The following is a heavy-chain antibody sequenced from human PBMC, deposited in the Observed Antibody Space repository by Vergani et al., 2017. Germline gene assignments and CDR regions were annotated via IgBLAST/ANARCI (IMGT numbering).Heavy chain of an antibody. V-gene: IGHV1-69*08. J-gene: IGHJ4*02. CDR2: IIPILGIA. Sequence: QVQLVQSGAEVKKPGSSVKISCKASGGTFSSYTISWVRQAPGQGLEWMGRIIPILGIANYAQKFQGRVTITADKSTSTAYMELSSLRSEDTAVYYCAREGAVVTLDYWGQGTLVTVSS. D-gene: IGHD4-23*01. CDR3: AREGAVVTLDY. CDR1: GGTFSSYT.